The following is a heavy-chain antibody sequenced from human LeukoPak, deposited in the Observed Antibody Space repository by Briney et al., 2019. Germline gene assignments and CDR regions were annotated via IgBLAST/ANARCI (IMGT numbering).Heavy chain of an antibody. CDR2: ISSSSSYI. V-gene: IGHV3-21*01. CDR1: GFTFSSYS. J-gene: IGHJ4*02. CDR3: ASTYSSGWAFDY. Sequence: GGSXRLSCAASGFTFSSYSMNWVRQAPGKGLEWVSSISSSSSYIYYADSVKGRFTISRDNAKNSLYLQMNSLRAEDTAVYYCASTYSSGWAFDYWGQGTLVTVSS. D-gene: IGHD6-19*01.